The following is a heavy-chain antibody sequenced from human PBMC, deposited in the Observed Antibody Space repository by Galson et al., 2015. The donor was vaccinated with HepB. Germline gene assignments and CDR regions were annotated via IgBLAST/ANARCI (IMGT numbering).Heavy chain of an antibody. V-gene: IGHV1-18*04. J-gene: IGHJ6*02. D-gene: IGHD1-1*01. CDR2: ISAYNGNT. CDR1: GYTFTSYG. CDR3: ARDYSTTGTPWDYYYGMDV. Sequence: SVKVSCKASGYTFTSYGISWVRQAPGQGLEWMGWISAYNGNTNYAQKLQGRVTMTTDTSTSTAYMELRSLRSDDTAVYYCARDYSTTGTPWDYYYGMDVWGQGTTVTVSS.